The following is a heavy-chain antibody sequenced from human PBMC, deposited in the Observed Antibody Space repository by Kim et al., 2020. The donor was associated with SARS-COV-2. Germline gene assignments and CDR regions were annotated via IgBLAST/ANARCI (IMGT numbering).Heavy chain of an antibody. D-gene: IGHD3-3*01. Sequence: TPSLKSRVTIAVDTSKNPFSLKLSSVTAADTAVYYCARHSFFGAEYYFDYWGQGTLVTVSS. J-gene: IGHJ4*02. V-gene: IGHV4-59*08. CDR3: ARHSFFGAEYYFDY.